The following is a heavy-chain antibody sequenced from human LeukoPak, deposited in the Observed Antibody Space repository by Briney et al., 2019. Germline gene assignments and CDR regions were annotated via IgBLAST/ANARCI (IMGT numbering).Heavy chain of an antibody. Sequence: PGGSLRLSCAASGFTFNSYAINWVRQAPGKGLEWVAFIRYDGSNKYYADSVKGRFTISRDNSKNTLYLQMNSLRAEDTAVYYCAKTSPFTVNWGYFDYWGQGTLVTVSS. CDR3: AKTSPFTVNWGYFDY. J-gene: IGHJ4*02. CDR2: IRYDGSNK. CDR1: GFTFNSYA. D-gene: IGHD4-17*01. V-gene: IGHV3-30*02.